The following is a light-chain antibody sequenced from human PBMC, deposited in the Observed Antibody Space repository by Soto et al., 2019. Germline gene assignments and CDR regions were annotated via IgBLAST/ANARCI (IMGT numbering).Light chain of an antibody. CDR1: LTFDNK. Sequence: MGMTQSPATLSLSTGERATLSCRASLTFDNKLACNQQRPGQAPRLLIYGASIRATRIAARLSGSGSGTVFSLTISGLQSQDFSAHFCQQYKDCRTFGQPTNWDIK. CDR2: GAS. CDR3: QQYKDCRT. J-gene: IGKJ1*01. V-gene: IGKV3-15*01.